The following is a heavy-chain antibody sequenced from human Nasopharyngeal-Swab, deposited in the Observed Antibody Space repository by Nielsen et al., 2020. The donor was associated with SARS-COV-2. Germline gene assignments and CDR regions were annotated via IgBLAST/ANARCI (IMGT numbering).Heavy chain of an antibody. CDR1: GYRFTSYW. D-gene: IGHD1-26*01. Sequence: GESLKISCKGSGYRFTSYWIGWVRQRPGKGLEWMGIIYPGDSETRYGPSFQGQVTISADKSINTAYLQRSSLKASDTAMYYCARPLWSYADHFDYWGQGTLVTVSS. CDR3: ARPLWSYADHFDY. V-gene: IGHV5-51*01. J-gene: IGHJ4*02. CDR2: IYPGDSET.